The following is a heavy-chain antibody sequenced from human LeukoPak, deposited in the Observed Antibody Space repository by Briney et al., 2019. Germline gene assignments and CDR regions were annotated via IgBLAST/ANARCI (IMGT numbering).Heavy chain of an antibody. Sequence: PSQTLSLTCTVSSGSISRGGYYWNWIRQPPGKGLEWIGYIYHSGSTYYNPSLKSRVTISVDRSKNQFSLKLSSVTAADTAVYYCARATLIVVVPAAPSRLFDYWGQGTLVTVSS. CDR1: SGSISRGGYY. V-gene: IGHV4-30-2*01. CDR2: IYHSGST. J-gene: IGHJ4*02. D-gene: IGHD2-2*01. CDR3: ARATLIVVVPAAPSRLFDY.